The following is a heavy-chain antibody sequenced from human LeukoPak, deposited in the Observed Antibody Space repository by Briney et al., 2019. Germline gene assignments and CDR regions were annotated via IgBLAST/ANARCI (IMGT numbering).Heavy chain of an antibody. CDR2: ISGSGGST. CDR3: ATPPPSTGTTRGFDY. D-gene: IGHD1-1*01. Sequence: GGSLRLSCAASGFTFSSDAMSWVRQAPGEGLEWVSAISGSGGSTYYADSVEGRFTISRDNSKNTLYLQMNSLRAEDTAVYYCATPPPSTGTTRGFDYWGQGTLVTVSS. CDR1: GFTFSSDA. J-gene: IGHJ4*02. V-gene: IGHV3-23*01.